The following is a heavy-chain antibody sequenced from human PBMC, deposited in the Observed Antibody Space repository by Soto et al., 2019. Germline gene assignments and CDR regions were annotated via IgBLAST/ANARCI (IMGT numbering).Heavy chain of an antibody. CDR3: AEAMTSITTTYYFEY. CDR2: ISWNSGSI. Sequence: EVQLVESGGGLVQPGRSLRLSCAASGFTFDTYDMHWVRQAPGKGLEWVSGISWNSGSIGYAVSVKGRFTISRDNAEVSLYLQMNSLRAEDTVLYYCAEAMTSITTTYYFEYWGQGTLGTGSS. V-gene: IGHV3-9*01. D-gene: IGHD1-20*01. CDR1: GFTFDTYD. J-gene: IGHJ4*02.